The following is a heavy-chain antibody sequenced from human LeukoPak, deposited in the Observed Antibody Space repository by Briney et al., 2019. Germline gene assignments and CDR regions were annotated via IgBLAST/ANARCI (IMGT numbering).Heavy chain of an antibody. Sequence: GASVKVSCKVSGYTFTAYYMHWVRQAPGQGLEWMGRINPNSGETNYAQSFQGRVTMTGDPSISTAYMELRRLTSDDTAVYFCARDRGTTYASDIWGQGTLVTVSS. CDR2: INPNSGET. CDR1: GYTFTAYY. D-gene: IGHD4-17*01. V-gene: IGHV1-2*06. CDR3: ARDRGTTYASDI. J-gene: IGHJ3*02.